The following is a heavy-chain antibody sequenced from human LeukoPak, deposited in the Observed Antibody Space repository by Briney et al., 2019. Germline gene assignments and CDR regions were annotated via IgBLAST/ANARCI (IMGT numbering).Heavy chain of an antibody. CDR3: ARVPAGGWQVDY. CDR2: ISWNSGSI. J-gene: IGHJ4*02. V-gene: IGHV3-9*01. D-gene: IGHD4-23*01. Sequence: GGSLRLSCAASGFTFDDYAMHWVRQAPGKGLEWVSGISWNSGSIGYADSVKGRFTISRDNAKNSLYLQMNSLRAEDTAVYYCARVPAGGWQVDYWGQGTLVTVSS. CDR1: GFTFDDYA.